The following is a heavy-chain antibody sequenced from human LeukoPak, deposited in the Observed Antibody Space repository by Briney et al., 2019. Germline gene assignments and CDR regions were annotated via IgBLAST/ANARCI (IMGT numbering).Heavy chain of an antibody. Sequence: SETLSLTCTVSGGSIRSYYWSWIRQPPGKGLEWIGYIYYSGSTNYNPPLKSRVTISVDTSKNQFSLKLSSVTAADTAVCYCASSPTGRRDGYNPRFDYWGQGTLVTVSS. CDR2: IYYSGST. V-gene: IGHV4-59*08. CDR1: GGSIRSYY. J-gene: IGHJ4*02. D-gene: IGHD5-24*01. CDR3: ASSPTGRRDGYNPRFDY.